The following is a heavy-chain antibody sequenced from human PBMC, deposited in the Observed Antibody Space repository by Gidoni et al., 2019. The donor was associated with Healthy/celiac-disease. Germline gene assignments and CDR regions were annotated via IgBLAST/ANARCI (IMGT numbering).Heavy chain of an antibody. CDR2: IYHSGST. CDR1: GYSISSGYY. V-gene: IGHV4-38-2*02. J-gene: IGHJ4*02. Sequence: QVQLQESGPGLVKPSETLSLTCAVSGYSISSGYYWGWIRQPPGKGLEWIGSIYHSGSTYYNPSLKSRVTISVDTSKNQFSLKLSSVTAADTAVYYCARDRREYYDSSGYYPVDYFDYWGQGTLVTVSS. D-gene: IGHD3-22*01. CDR3: ARDRREYYDSSGYYPVDYFDY.